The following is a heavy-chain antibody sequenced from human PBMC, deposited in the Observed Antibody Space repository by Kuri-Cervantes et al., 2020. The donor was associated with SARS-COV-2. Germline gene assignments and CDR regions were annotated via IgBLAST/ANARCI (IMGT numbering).Heavy chain of an antibody. J-gene: IGHJ5*02. CDR3: ARGRIAVVPAAKAFDP. Sequence: ESLKISCAVSGGSFSGYYWSWIRQPPGKGLEWIGEINHSGSTNYNPSLKSRVTISVDTSKNQFSLKLSSVTAADTAVYYCARGRIAVVPAAKAFDPWGQGTLVTVSS. CDR1: GGSFSGYY. V-gene: IGHV4-34*01. D-gene: IGHD2-2*01. CDR2: INHSGST.